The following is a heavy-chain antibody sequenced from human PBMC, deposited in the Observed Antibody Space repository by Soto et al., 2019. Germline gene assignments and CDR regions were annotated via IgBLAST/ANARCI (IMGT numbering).Heavy chain of an antibody. CDR1: GGSISSGGYY. Sequence: SETLSLTCTVSGGSISSGGYYWSWIRQHPGKGLEWIGYIYYSGSTYYNPSLKSRVTISVDTSKNQFSLKLSSVTAADTAVYYCASDIVVVPAASEVYYDILTGYNYWGQGTLVTVSS. CDR3: ASDIVVVPAASEVYYDILTGYNY. J-gene: IGHJ4*02. V-gene: IGHV4-31*03. D-gene: IGHD3-9*01. CDR2: IYYSGST.